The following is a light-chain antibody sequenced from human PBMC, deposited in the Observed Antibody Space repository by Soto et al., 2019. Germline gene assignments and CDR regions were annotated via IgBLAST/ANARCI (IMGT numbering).Light chain of an antibody. Sequence: QSVLTQPPSGAGAPGQRVTISRTGSSSNIGAGFDVHWYQQLPGTAPQLLMYGTSNRPSGVPARFSGSKSGTSASLAITGLPAEDEADYYCHYYDRSLSGSVFVGGTKLTVL. CDR1: SSNIGAGFD. CDR3: HYYDRSLSGSV. V-gene: IGLV1-40*01. CDR2: GTS. J-gene: IGLJ2*01.